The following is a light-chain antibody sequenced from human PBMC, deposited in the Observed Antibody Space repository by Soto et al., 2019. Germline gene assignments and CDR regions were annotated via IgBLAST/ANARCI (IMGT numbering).Light chain of an antibody. CDR2: DAS. CDR1: QSVSSY. V-gene: IGKV3-11*01. Sequence: MVWTQAPATLSLSPGERATLSCRASQSVSSYLAWYQQKPGQAPRLLIYDASNRATGIPARFSGSGSGTDFTLTISSLEPEDFALYFCQQYRSSPITFGQGTRLEIK. CDR3: QQYRSSPIT. J-gene: IGKJ5*01.